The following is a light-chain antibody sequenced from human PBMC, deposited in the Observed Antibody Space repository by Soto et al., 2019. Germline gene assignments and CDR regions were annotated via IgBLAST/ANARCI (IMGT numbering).Light chain of an antibody. V-gene: IGKV3-20*01. CDR2: GAS. Sequence: IVLTQSPGTLSLSPGERATLSCRASESVTTTYLAWYQQKPGQAPRLLIYGASSRATGIPDRFSGSGSGTDFTLTISRLEPEDSAVYFCHQYNNLPGTFGQGTKVEIK. CDR1: ESVTTTY. J-gene: IGKJ1*01. CDR3: HQYNNLPGT.